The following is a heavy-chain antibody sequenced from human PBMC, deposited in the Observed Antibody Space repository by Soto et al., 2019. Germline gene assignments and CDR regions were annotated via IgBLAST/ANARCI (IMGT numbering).Heavy chain of an antibody. D-gene: IGHD4-17*01. V-gene: IGHV3-64D*06. Sequence: GSLRLSCSASGFTFSSYAMHWVRQAPGKGLEYVSAISSNGGSTYYADSVKGRFTISRDNSKNTLYLQMSSLRAEDTAVYYCVKDQDYAVPHFDYWGQGTLVTVSS. CDR2: ISSNGGST. CDR3: VKDQDYAVPHFDY. CDR1: GFTFSSYA. J-gene: IGHJ4*02.